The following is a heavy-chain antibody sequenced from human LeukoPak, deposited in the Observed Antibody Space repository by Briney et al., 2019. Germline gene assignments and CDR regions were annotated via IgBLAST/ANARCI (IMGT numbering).Heavy chain of an antibody. CDR3: TYLRTPYYNDKWVDP. Sequence: GSLRLSCAVSGFTITSWSMNWVRPAPGKGMEWLSYIISGGSPIYYSDSVKGRFTISSDDAKNIVYRKMNSLRAEDTAVYYCTYLRTPYYNDKWVDPWGQGALVTVSS. D-gene: IGHD3/OR15-3a*01. CDR2: IISGGSPI. V-gene: IGHV3-48*04. CDR1: GFTITSWS. J-gene: IGHJ5*02.